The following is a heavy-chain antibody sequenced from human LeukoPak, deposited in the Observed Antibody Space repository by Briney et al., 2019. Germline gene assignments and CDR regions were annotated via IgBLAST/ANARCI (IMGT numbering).Heavy chain of an antibody. Sequence: GGSLRLSCAASGFTFSSYGMHWVRQAPGKGLEWVSVISGSGGSTYYADSVKGRFTISRDNSKNTLYLQMNSLRAEDTAVYYCAKVGGGSYSSLDYWGQGTLVTVSS. D-gene: IGHD1-26*01. V-gene: IGHV3-23*01. CDR3: AKVGGGSYSSLDY. CDR2: ISGSGGST. J-gene: IGHJ4*02. CDR1: GFTFSSYG.